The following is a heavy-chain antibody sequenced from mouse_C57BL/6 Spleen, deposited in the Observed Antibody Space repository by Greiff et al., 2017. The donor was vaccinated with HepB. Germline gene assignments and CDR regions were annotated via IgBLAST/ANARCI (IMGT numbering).Heavy chain of an antibody. D-gene: IGHD1-1*01. CDR2: ISYDGSN. CDR3: ARDQDYGTPDY. J-gene: IGHJ2*01. V-gene: IGHV3-6*01. Sequence: EVKLMESGPGLVKPSQSLSLTCSVTGYSITSGYYWNWIRQFPGNKLEWMGYISYDGSNNYNPSLKNRISITRDTSKNQFFLKLNSVTTEDTATYYCARDQDYGTPDYWGQGTTLTVSS. CDR1: GYSITSGYY.